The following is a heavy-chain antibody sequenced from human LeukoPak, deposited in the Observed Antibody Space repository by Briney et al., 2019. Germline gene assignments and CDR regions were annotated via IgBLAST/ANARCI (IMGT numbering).Heavy chain of an antibody. CDR1: GFTFSSYA. CDR2: ISGSGGST. J-gene: IGHJ3*02. V-gene: IGHV3-23*01. Sequence: PGGSLRLSCAASGFTFSSYAMSWVRQAPGKGLEWVSAISGSGGSTYYADSVKGRFTISRDNSKNTLYLQMNSLRAEDTAVYYCARDYVRGNAAFDIWGQGTMVTVSS. D-gene: IGHD3-16*01. CDR3: ARDYVRGNAAFDI.